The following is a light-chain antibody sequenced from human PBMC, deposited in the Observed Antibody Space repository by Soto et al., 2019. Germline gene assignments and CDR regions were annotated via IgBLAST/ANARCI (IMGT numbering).Light chain of an antibody. CDR1: SSDVGRYNY. CDR2: EVS. V-gene: IGLV2-8*01. J-gene: IGLJ1*01. CDR3: SSYAGNSSYV. Sequence: QSVLTQPPSASGSPGQSVTISCTGTSSDVGRYNYISWYQQRPGKAPKLIIYEVSKRPSGVPDRLSGLKYGNTASLTVSGLQAEDEADYYCSSYAGNSSYVFGNGTKVTV.